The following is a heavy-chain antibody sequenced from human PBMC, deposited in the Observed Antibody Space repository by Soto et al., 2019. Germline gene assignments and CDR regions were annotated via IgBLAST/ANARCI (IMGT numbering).Heavy chain of an antibody. V-gene: IGHV1-2*02. D-gene: IGHD3-3*01. Sequence: ASVKVSCKASGYTFTGYYMHWVRQAPGQGLEWMGWINPNSGGTNYAQKFQGRVTMTRDTSISTAYMELSRLRSDDTAVYYCARASSITIFGMVIIPVGNWIDPWGQGTLVTVSS. CDR1: GYTFTGYY. CDR3: ARASSITIFGMVIIPVGNWIDP. CDR2: INPNSGGT. J-gene: IGHJ5*02.